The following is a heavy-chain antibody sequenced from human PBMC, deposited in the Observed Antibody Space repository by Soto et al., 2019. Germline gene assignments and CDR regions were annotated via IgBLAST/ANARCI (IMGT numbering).Heavy chain of an antibody. V-gene: IGHV3-23*01. D-gene: IGHD6-13*01. CDR3: AKDPLPLRAPLRWGAAGTLPNNWFDP. CDR2: ISGSGGST. CDR1: GFTFSSYA. J-gene: IGHJ5*02. Sequence: GGSLRLSCAASGFTFSSYAMSWVRQAPGKGLEWVSAISGSGGSTYYADSVKGRFTISRDNSKNTLYLQMNSLRAEDTAVYYCAKDPLPLRAPLRWGAAGTLPNNWFDPWGQGTLVTVSS.